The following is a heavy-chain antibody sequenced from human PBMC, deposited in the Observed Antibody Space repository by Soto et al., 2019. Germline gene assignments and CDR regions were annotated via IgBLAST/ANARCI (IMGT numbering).Heavy chain of an antibody. V-gene: IGHV3-48*03. CDR3: ARDSRGGAARRPTFYY. Sequence: QAGGSLRLSCVGSGFTFSSFEMNWVRQTPGRGLEWLSYIGRSGETIYYADSVKGRFTIPRDNAKSSLFLQMNGLRDEDTGIYYCARDSRGGAARRPTFYYWGRGTLVTVSS. D-gene: IGHD6-6*01. CDR1: GFTFSSFE. CDR2: IGRSGETI. J-gene: IGHJ4*02.